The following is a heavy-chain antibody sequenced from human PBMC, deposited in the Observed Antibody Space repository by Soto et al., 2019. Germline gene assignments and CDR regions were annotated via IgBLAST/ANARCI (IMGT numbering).Heavy chain of an antibody. Sequence: GGSLRLSCTASGFTFSSYSMNWVRQAPGKGLEWVSSISSSSSYIYYADSVKGRFTISRDNAKNSLYLQMNSLRAEDTAVYYCARVSTAYYYGMDVWGQGTTVTVSS. CDR2: ISSSSSYI. CDR3: ARVSTAYYYGMDV. CDR1: GFTFSSYS. V-gene: IGHV3-21*01. J-gene: IGHJ6*02.